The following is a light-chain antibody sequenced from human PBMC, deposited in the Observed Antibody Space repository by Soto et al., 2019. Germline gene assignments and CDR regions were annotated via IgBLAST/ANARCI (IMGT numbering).Light chain of an antibody. CDR1: SSDVGGYNY. J-gene: IGLJ3*02. CDR3: QAYDSRLSAWV. CDR2: EVT. Sequence: QSVLTQPASVSGSPGQSITISCNGTSSDVGGYNYVSWYHQHPGKAPKLMIYEVTNRPSGVSNRFSGSKSGTSASLAISGLQAEDEAEYYCQAYDSRLSAWVFGGGTKLTVL. V-gene: IGLV2-14*01.